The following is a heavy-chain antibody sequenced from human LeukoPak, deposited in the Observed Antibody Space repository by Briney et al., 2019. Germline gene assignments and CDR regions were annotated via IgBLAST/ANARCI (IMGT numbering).Heavy chain of an antibody. CDR3: VRGFGGDYYGSGSYYSH. CDR2: IYYSGST. J-gene: IGHJ4*02. D-gene: IGHD3-10*01. V-gene: IGHV4-39*07. CDR1: GGSISSSSYY. Sequence: SSETLSLTCTVSGGSISSSSYYWGWIRQPPGKGLEWIGSIYYSGSTLYSPSLKSRVTISLDTSKNQFSLKLTSVTAADTAVYYCVRGFGGDYYGSGSYYSHWGQGTLVTVSS.